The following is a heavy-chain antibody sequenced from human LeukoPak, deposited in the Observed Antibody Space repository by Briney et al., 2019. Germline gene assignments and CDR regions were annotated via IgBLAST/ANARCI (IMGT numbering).Heavy chain of an antibody. CDR3: ARGFQTDYYDSSGYYHDLDY. J-gene: IGHJ4*02. D-gene: IGHD3-22*01. CDR2: INPSGGST. CDR1: GYTFTSYY. V-gene: IGHV1-46*01. Sequence: ASVKVSCKASGYTFTSYYMHWVRQAPGQGLEWMGIINPSGGSTSYAQKFQGRVTMTRDTSISTAYMELSRLRSDDTAVYYCARGFQTDYYDSSGYYHDLDYWGQGTLVTVSS.